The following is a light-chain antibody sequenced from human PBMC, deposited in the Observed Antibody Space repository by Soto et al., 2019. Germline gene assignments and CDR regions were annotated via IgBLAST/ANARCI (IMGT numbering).Light chain of an antibody. V-gene: IGKV3-15*01. Sequence: EVVLTRSPVTLSLSPGERATLSCRASETVATNLAWYQQKPGQAPRLLISGASTRAAGISDRFRGSGSGTDFRLTISTLRSEDSAIYYCQQYFEWPPMTFGQRTKVDI. J-gene: IGKJ1*01. CDR1: ETVATN. CDR2: GAS. CDR3: QQYFEWPPMT.